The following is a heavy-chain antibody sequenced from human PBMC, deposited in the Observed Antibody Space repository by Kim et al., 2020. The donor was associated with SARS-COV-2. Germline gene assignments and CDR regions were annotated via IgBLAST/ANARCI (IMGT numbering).Heavy chain of an antibody. CDR1: ESMYTLYW. V-gene: IGHV3-7*01. CDR2: IAADGSRT. Sequence: GGSLRLSCAASESMYTLYWMHWVRQAPGKGLEWVGDIAADGSRTYYGASVKGRFTISRDGARNSLYLQMNSLRVEDTAVYYCTNKHYWGQGTLVTVSS. CDR3: TNKHY. D-gene: IGHD3-3*02. J-gene: IGHJ1*01.